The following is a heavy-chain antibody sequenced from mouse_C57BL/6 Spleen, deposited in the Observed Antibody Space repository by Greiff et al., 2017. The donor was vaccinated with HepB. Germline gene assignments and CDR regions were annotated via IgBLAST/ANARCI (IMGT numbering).Heavy chain of an antibody. CDR1: GYSFTSYY. Sequence: QVQLQQSGPELVKPGASVKISCKASGYSFTSYYIHWVKQRPGQGLEWIGWIYPGSGNTKYNEKFKGKATLTADTSSSTAYMQLSSLTSEDSAVYYCAREGLRFFDYWGQVTTLTVSS. V-gene: IGHV1-66*01. J-gene: IGHJ2*01. D-gene: IGHD1-1*01. CDR3: AREGLRFFDY. CDR2: IYPGSGNT.